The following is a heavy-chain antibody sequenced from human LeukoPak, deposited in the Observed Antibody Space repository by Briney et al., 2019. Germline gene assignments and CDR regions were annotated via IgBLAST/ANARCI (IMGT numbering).Heavy chain of an antibody. CDR1: GVPFSGYY. Sequence: PSETLSLIFSVYGVPFSGYYWSLIRQPPGKVLELLGEINHSGSTNYNPSLKSRVTISVDTSNNQFSLKLSSVTAADTAVYYCARVRWRAAAGGIAFDPWCQGNLVTFSS. CDR2: INHSGST. V-gene: IGHV4-34*01. D-gene: IGHD6-13*01. J-gene: IGHJ5*02. CDR3: ARVRWRAAAGGIAFDP.